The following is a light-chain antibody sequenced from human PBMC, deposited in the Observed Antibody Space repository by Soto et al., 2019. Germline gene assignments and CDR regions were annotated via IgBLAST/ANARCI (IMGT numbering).Light chain of an antibody. CDR2: DDN. Sequence: QSVLTQPPSVSGAPGQRVTISCTGDISNIGAAYAVHWYQHLPGTSPRLLIYDDNNRPSGVPDRFSGSKSGTSASLVITGLQAEDEGNYYCQSYDSSLSNVVYGGGTKLTVL. J-gene: IGLJ2*01. CDR1: ISNIGAAYA. V-gene: IGLV1-40*01. CDR3: QSYDSSLSNVV.